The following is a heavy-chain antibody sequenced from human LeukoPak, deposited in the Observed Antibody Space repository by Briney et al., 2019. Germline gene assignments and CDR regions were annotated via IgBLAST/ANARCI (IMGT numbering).Heavy chain of an antibody. D-gene: IGHD3-16*01. V-gene: IGHV4-34*01. CDR3: ARAIIIGGTSFDY. CDR1: GGSFSGYY. Sequence: PSETLSLTCAVYGGSFSGYYWSWIRQPPGKGLEWIGEINHSGSTNYNPSLKSRVTISVDTSKNQFSLKLTSVAAADTAVYYCARAIIIGGTSFDYGGQGTLVTVSS. CDR2: INHSGST. J-gene: IGHJ4*02.